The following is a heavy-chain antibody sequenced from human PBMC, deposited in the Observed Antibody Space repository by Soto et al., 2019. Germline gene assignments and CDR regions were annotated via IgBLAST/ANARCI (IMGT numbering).Heavy chain of an antibody. V-gene: IGHV4-30-2*01. CDR3: ARGYSYGYRDY. Sequence: QLQLQESGSGLVMPSQTLSLTCAVSGGSIINGGYSWTWIRQPPGKGLEWIGYIYDDGNTFYNPSLESRVTISLARSKNEFSLRVRSVTAADTAVYYCARGYSYGYRDYWGQGTLVTVSS. J-gene: IGHJ4*02. CDR2: IYDDGNT. D-gene: IGHD5-18*01. CDR1: GGSIINGGYS.